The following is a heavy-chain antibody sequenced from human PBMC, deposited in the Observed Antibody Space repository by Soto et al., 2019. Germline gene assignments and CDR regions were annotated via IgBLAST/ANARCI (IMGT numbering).Heavy chain of an antibody. V-gene: IGHV1-69*02. CDR2: IIPILGIA. Sequence: SVKVSCKASGGTFSSYTISWVRQAPGQGLEWMGRIIPILGIANYAQKFQGRVTITADKSTSTAYMGLSSLRSEDTAVYYCASDPEGVVVPAAGWFDPWGQGTLVTVSS. CDR3: ASDPEGVVVPAAGWFDP. D-gene: IGHD2-2*01. CDR1: GGTFSSYT. J-gene: IGHJ5*02.